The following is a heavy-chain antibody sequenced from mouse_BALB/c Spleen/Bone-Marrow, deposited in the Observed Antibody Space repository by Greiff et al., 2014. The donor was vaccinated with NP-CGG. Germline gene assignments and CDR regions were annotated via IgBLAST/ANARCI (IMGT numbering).Heavy chain of an antibody. CDR1: GYTFTSYR. Sequence: VKLQESGAELVKPGTSVKMSCKASGYTFTSYRMHWVKQRPGQGLEWIGDIYPGSGSTNYNEKFKSKATLTVDTSSSTAYMQLSSLTSEDSAVYYCAREKDWVFDYWGQGTTLTVSS. CDR2: IYPGSGST. CDR3: AREKDWVFDY. V-gene: IGHV1-55*01. D-gene: IGHD4-1*01. J-gene: IGHJ2*01.